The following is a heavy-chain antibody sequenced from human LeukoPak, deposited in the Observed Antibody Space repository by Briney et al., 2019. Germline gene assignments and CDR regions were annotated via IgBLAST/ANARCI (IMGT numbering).Heavy chain of an antibody. CDR3: ARGSLGATPFLLDY. V-gene: IGHV3-23*01. J-gene: IGHJ4*02. Sequence: PGGSLRLSCAASGFTFSSYAMSWVRQAPGKGPEWVSLVSGSGHSTYYADSVKGRFTISRDNSKNTLYLQMNSLRAEDTAVYYCARGSLGATPFLLDYWGQGTLVTVSS. D-gene: IGHD1-26*01. CDR1: GFTFSSYA. CDR2: VSGSGHST.